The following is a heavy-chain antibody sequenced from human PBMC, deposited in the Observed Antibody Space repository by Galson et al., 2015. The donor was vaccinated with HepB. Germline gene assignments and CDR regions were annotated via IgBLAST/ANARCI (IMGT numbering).Heavy chain of an antibody. CDR2: ISGSGGST. Sequence: SLRLSCAASGFTFSIYGMSWVRQAPGKGLEWVSAISGSGGSTFYADSVKGRFTISKDNSKNTLYLQMNSLRAEDTALYYCAKVPSDIILVLAATAYFDSWGQGTLVTVSS. J-gene: IGHJ4*02. V-gene: IGHV3-23*01. D-gene: IGHD2-15*01. CDR1: GFTFSIYG. CDR3: AKVPSDIILVLAATAYFDS.